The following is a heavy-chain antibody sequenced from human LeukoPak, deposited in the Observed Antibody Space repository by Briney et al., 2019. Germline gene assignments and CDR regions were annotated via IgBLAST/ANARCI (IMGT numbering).Heavy chain of an antibody. D-gene: IGHD3-22*01. CDR1: GFTFSSYA. Sequence: GGSLRLSCAASGFTFSSYAMSWVRQAPGKGLEWVSVIYSGGSTYYADSVKGRFTISRDNTKNTLYLQMNSLRAEDTAVYYCAREASKYYYDSSGYGPYYYYYMDVWGKGITVTVSS. J-gene: IGHJ6*03. CDR3: AREASKYYYDSSGYGPYYYYYMDV. V-gene: IGHV3-53*01. CDR2: IYSGGST.